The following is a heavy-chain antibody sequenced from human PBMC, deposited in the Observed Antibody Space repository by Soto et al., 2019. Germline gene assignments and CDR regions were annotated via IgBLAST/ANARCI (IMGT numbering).Heavy chain of an antibody. CDR1: GYTFTSYA. CDR3: ARVQRFLDREEFSHYYYGMDV. D-gene: IGHD3-3*01. Sequence: ASVKVSCKASGYTFTSYAMHWVRQAPGQRLEWMGWINAGNGNTKYSQKFQGRVTITRDTSASTAYMELSSPRSEDTAVYYCARVQRFLDREEFSHYYYGMDVWGQGTTVTVSS. J-gene: IGHJ6*02. V-gene: IGHV1-3*01. CDR2: INAGNGNT.